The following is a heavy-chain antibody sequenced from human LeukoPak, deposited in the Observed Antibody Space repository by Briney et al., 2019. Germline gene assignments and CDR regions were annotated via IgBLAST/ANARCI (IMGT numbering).Heavy chain of an antibody. D-gene: IGHD3-22*01. CDR3: ARYVSSGLDH. CDR2: IYYSGST. J-gene: IGHJ4*02. Sequence: SETLSLTCTVSGGSISIYYWTWIRQPPGKGLQWIGNIYYSGSTSYNPSLKSRVTISVDTSNNQFSLKLSSVTAADTAVYYCARYVSSGLDHWGQGTLVTVSS. CDR1: GGSISIYY. V-gene: IGHV4-59*01.